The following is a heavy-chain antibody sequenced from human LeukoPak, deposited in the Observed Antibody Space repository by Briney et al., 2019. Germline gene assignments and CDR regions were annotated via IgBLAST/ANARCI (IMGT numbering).Heavy chain of an antibody. CDR1: GGSISSYY. J-gene: IGHJ6*03. CDR2: IYYSGST. D-gene: IGHD6-19*01. CDR3: ARWTGSGWPYYYYYMDV. Sequence: SETLSLTCTVSGGSISSYYWSWIRQPPGKGLEWIGYIYYSGSTNYNPSLKSRVTISVDKSKNQFSLKLSSVTAADTAVYYCARWTGSGWPYYYYYMDVWGKGTTVTVSS. V-gene: IGHV4-59*12.